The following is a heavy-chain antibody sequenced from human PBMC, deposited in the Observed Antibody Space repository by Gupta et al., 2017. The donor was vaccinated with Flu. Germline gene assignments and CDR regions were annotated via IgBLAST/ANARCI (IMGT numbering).Heavy chain of an antibody. CDR1: GYTFTYHW. D-gene: IGHD6-19*01. Sequence: EVQLVQSGVEVKKPAESLKISCKGSGYTFTYHWIGWVRQLPGKGLEWMGIIFPGDSDTRYSPSFQGQVTISADKDLSTAYLQWSSLKASDTAMYYCARRYNTGWSDYWGQGTLVTVSS. J-gene: IGHJ4*02. CDR3: ARRYNTGWSDY. V-gene: IGHV5-51*03. CDR2: IFPGDSDT.